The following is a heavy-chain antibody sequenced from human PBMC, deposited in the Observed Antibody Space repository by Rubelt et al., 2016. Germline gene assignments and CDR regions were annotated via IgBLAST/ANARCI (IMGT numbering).Heavy chain of an antibody. V-gene: IGHV3-23*01. Sequence: GTGLEWVSDISGSGLTTYYADSVKGRFTISRDNSKNTLHLQMNSLRADDTAVYYCARGYGSIMIGPEWWGRGTRVTVSS. J-gene: IGHJ2*01. CDR3: ARGYGSIMIGPEW. D-gene: IGHD3-16*01. CDR2: ISGSGLTT.